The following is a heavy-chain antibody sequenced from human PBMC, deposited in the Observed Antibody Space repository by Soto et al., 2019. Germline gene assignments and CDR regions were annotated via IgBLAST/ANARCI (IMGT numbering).Heavy chain of an antibody. CDR3: ASGHDAYKVRY. Sequence: QVQLQESGPGLVKPSQTLSLTCTVSGGSISSGGTGSYWTWIRQLPGKGLEWIGYIYYTGNTYYNPSLKSRPTISIDPSENRFSLKLTSVTAADTAVYFCASGHDAYKVRYWGQGTLVTVSS. CDR2: IYYTGNT. D-gene: IGHD1-1*01. CDR1: GGSISSGGTGSY. V-gene: IGHV4-31*03. J-gene: IGHJ4*02.